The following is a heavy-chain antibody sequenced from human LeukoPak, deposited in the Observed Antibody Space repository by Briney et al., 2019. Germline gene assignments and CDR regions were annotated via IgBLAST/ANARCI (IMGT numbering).Heavy chain of an antibody. D-gene: IGHD3-9*01. CDR2: INPNSGGT. Sequence: ASVKVSCKASGYTFTGYYMHWVRQAPGQGVEWMGWINPNSGGTNYAQKFQGRVTMTRDTSISTAYMELSRLRSDDTAVYYCARAPDILTGYYPYYYYGMDVWGQGTTVTVSS. CDR3: ARAPDILTGYYPYYYYGMDV. V-gene: IGHV1-2*02. J-gene: IGHJ6*02. CDR1: GYTFTGYY.